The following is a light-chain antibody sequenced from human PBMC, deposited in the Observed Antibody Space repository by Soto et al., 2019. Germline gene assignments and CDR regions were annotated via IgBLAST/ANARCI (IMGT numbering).Light chain of an antibody. CDR3: QQYSAWWT. J-gene: IGKJ1*01. CDR1: QSVSSN. CDR2: GAS. V-gene: IGKV3-15*01. Sequence: EIVMTQSPATLSVSPGERATLSCRASQSVSSNLAWYQQKPGQAPRLLIYGASTRAPGIPARFSGSGSGTEFTLTISSLQSEDFAVYYCQQYSAWWTFGQGTTVEIK.